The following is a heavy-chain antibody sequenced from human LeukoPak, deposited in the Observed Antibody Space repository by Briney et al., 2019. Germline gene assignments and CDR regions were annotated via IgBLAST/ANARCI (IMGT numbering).Heavy chain of an antibody. D-gene: IGHD3-10*01. J-gene: IGHJ4*02. CDR3: ARDGGYGSGSYL. CDR1: GGSISNYY. Sequence: SETLFLTCTVSGGSISNYYWSWIRQPPGKGLEWIGYIYYSGSTNYNPSLKSRVTISLDTSKNQFSLKLTSVTAADTAVYYCARDGGYGSGSYLWGQGTLVTVSS. V-gene: IGHV4-59*01. CDR2: IYYSGST.